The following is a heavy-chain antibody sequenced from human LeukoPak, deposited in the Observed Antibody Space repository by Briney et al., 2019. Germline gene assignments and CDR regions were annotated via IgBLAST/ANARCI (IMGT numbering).Heavy chain of an antibody. J-gene: IGHJ4*02. CDR3: ARHKDYYYGSGSSFDY. Sequence: SETLSLTCAVYGGSFSGYYWSWIRQPPGKGLEWIGEINHSGSTNYNPSLKSRVTISVDTSKNQFSLKLSSVTAADTAVYYCARHKDYYYGSGSSFDYWGQGTLVTVSS. V-gene: IGHV4-34*01. D-gene: IGHD3-10*01. CDR2: INHSGST. CDR1: GGSFSGYY.